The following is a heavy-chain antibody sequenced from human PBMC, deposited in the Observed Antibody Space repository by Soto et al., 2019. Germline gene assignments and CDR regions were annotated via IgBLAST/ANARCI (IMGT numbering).Heavy chain of an antibody. CDR3: AKEVLAAPCHHFDS. D-gene: IGHD6-13*01. Sequence: VGSLRLSCAASGFTFSTYAMTWVRQAPGKGLEWVSVISGGGGSTYYADSVKGRSTISRDNSKNTLYLQMNNLRVEDTAIYYCAKEVLAAPCHHFDSWGQGTLVTVSS. J-gene: IGHJ4*02. CDR1: GFTFSTYA. CDR2: ISGGGGST. V-gene: IGHV3-23*01.